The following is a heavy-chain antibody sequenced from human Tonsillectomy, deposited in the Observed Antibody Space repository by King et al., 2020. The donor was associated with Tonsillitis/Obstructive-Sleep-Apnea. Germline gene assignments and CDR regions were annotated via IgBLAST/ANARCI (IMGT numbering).Heavy chain of an antibody. CDR1: GYTFTDYP. CDR2: INTNTGNP. Sequence: HVQLVESGSELKKPGASVNISCKASGYTFTDYPMNWVRQAPGQGLEWMGWINTNTGNPTYAQGFTGRFVFSLDTSVSTAYLQISSLKAEDTAVYYCARDEEITVASYYYYYLDVWGKGTTVTVSS. CDR3: ARDEEITVASYYYYYLDV. D-gene: IGHD1-14*01. V-gene: IGHV7-4-1*02. J-gene: IGHJ6*03.